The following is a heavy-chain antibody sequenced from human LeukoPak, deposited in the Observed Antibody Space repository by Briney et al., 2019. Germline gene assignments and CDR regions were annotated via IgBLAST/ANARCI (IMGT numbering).Heavy chain of an antibody. D-gene: IGHD6-19*01. CDR1: GGSISSYY. J-gene: IGHJ4*02. Sequence: SETLSLTCTISGGSISSYYWSWIRQPAGKGLEWIGRTYTTESTNYNPSLKSRVTMSGDTSKNQFSLKLSSVTAADTSVYYCARDLNVAVAGPIFDSWGQGTLVTVSS. CDR2: TYTTEST. V-gene: IGHV4-4*07. CDR3: ARDLNVAVAGPIFDS.